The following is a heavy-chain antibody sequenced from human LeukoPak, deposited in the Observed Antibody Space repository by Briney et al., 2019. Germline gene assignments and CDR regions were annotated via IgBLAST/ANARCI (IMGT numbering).Heavy chain of an antibody. D-gene: IGHD2/OR15-2a*01. V-gene: IGHV3-11*01. J-gene: IGHJ1*01. Sequence: GGSLRLSCAASGLRFSDYYVSWIRQAPGKGQQWVSYISSGGDIMHYADSVKGRFTSSRDNAKNSGYLEMNSLGAEDTAVYYCATNLIGAGEYFQQWGQGTLVTVSS. CDR2: ISSGGDIM. CDR1: GLRFSDYY. CDR3: ATNLIGAGEYFQQ.